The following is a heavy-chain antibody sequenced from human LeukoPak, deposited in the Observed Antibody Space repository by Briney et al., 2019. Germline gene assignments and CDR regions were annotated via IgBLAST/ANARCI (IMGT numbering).Heavy chain of an antibody. CDR1: GGTFSSYA. J-gene: IGHJ4*02. Sequence: SVKVSXKASGGTFSSYAISWVRQAPGQGLECMGRIFPIFGTANYAQRFQGRVTITTDESTSTAYMELSSLRSEDTAVYYCASSSLPDYGDFTIFDYWGQGTLVTVSS. CDR2: IFPIFGTA. D-gene: IGHD4-17*01. CDR3: ASSSLPDYGDFTIFDY. V-gene: IGHV1-69*05.